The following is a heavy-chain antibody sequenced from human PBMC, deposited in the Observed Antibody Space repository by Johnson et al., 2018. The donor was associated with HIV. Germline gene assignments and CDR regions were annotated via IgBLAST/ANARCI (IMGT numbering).Heavy chain of an antibody. Sequence: VQLVESGGGLVQPGGSLRLSCAASGFTFSGYWVYWVRQAPGKGLVWVSRINPDGSSTAYADSVKGRFTISSDNAKNTLYLQMNSLRAEDTAVYYCARDGAADNAFDIWGQGTMVTVSS. CDR3: ARDGAADNAFDI. CDR2: INPDGSST. CDR1: GFTFSGYW. J-gene: IGHJ3*02. D-gene: IGHD3-16*01. V-gene: IGHV3-74*01.